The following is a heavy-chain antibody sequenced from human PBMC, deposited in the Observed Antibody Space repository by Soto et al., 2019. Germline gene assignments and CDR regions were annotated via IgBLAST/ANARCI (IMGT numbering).Heavy chain of an antibody. CDR1: GGSTSSYY. D-gene: IGHD6-25*01. J-gene: IGHJ4*02. Sequence: QVQLQESGPGLVKPSETLSLTCTVSGGSTSSYYWGWIRQPPAKALEWIGCFVYGGNSNNNPSLKSPVTLSGDTSDNPLSRRLTSVTAADTAVYFCARVSAYRSGSYPSYFDYWGQRILVTVPS. CDR3: ARVSAYRSGSYPSYFDY. V-gene: IGHV4-59*01. CDR2: FVYGGNS.